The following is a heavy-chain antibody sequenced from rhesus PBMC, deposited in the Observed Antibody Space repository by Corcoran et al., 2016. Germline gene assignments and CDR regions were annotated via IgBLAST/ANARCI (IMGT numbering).Heavy chain of an antibody. Sequence: QVQLQESGPGLVKPSETLSLTCAVSGGSISSSNWWSWIRQPPGKGLEWIGYISGSSGSTYYNPSLKSRVTSSTDTSKNQCSLKLSSVTAADTAVYYCASLDYWGQGVLVTVSS. V-gene: IGHV4-65*01. CDR1: GGSISSSNW. CDR2: ISGSSGST. CDR3: ASLDY. J-gene: IGHJ4*01.